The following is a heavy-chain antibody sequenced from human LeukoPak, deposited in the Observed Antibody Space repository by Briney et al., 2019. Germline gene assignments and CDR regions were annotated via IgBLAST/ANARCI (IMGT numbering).Heavy chain of an antibody. V-gene: IGHV4-39*07. CDR3: ARNEVAAAGILDMDV. J-gene: IGHJ6*03. CDR1: GGSISSSSYY. Sequence: PSETLSLTCTVSGGSISSSSYYWGWIRQPPGKGLEWIGSIYYSGSTYYNPSLKSRVTISVDTSKNQFSLKLSSVTAADTAVYYCARNEVAAAGILDMDVWGKGTTVTVSS. CDR2: IYYSGST. D-gene: IGHD6-13*01.